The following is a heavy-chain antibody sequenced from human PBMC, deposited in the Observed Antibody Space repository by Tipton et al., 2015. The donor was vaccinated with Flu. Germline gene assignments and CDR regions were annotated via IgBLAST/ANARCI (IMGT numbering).Heavy chain of an antibody. Sequence: TLSLTCTVSGGSISSGSYYWSWIRQPAGKGLEWIGRIYTSGSTNYNPSLKSRVTISVGTSKNQFSLKLSSVTAADTAVYYCARDLWYSYGQNQDAFDIWGQGTMVTVSS. CDR3: ARDLWYSYGQNQDAFDI. CDR2: IYTSGST. D-gene: IGHD5-18*01. V-gene: IGHV4-61*02. CDR1: GGSISSGSYY. J-gene: IGHJ3*02.